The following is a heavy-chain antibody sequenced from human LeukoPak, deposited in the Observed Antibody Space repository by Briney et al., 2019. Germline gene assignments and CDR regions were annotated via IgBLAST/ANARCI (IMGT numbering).Heavy chain of an antibody. D-gene: IGHD3-3*01. CDR2: ITTRRST. V-gene: IGHV4-61*02. CDR3: ARELRFLERATKP. Sequence: SETLSLTCTVSGGSISSGSYYWSWIRQPAGKGLEWIGRITTRRSTTYTPSLKRRVTISVDTSKTQFSLKLSSVTAADTAVYYCARELRFLERATKPWGQGTLVTVSS. CDR1: GGSISSGSYY. J-gene: IGHJ5*02.